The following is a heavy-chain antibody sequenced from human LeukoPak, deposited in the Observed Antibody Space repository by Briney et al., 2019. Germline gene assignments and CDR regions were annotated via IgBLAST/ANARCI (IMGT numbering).Heavy chain of an antibody. CDR1: GFTFSNAW. V-gene: IGHV3-15*01. J-gene: IGHJ4*02. D-gene: IGHD2-2*01. Sequence: PGGSLRLSCAASGFTFSNAWMSWVRQAPGKGLEWVGRIKSKTDGGTTDYAAPVKGRFTISRDDSKNTLYLQMNSLKTEDTAVYYCTTAPRYQLLLNYWGQGTLVTVSS. CDR2: IKSKTDGGTT. CDR3: TTAPRYQLLLNY.